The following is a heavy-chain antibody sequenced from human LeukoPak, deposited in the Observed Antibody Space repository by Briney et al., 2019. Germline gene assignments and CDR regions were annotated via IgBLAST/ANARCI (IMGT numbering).Heavy chain of an antibody. V-gene: IGHV3-53*01. D-gene: IGHD3-10*01. CDR1: GFTVSSNY. Sequence: GGSLRLSCAASGFTVSSNYMSWVRQAPGKGLEWVSVIYSGGSTYYSDSVKGRFTISRDNSKNTLYLQMNSLRAKDTAVYYCARVTGNWFDPWGQGTLVTVSS. CDR2: IYSGGST. J-gene: IGHJ5*02. CDR3: ARVTGNWFDP.